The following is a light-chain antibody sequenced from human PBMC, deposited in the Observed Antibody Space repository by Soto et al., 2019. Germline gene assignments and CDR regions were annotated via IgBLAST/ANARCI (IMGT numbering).Light chain of an antibody. Sequence: EIVMTQSPATLSVSPGERATLSCRASQSVSSNLAWYQQKPGQAPRLLIYGASTRAAGIPASFSGSGSGTDFTLTISSLQSEDVAVYYCQQYINWPLTFGGGTKVEIK. J-gene: IGKJ4*01. V-gene: IGKV3-15*01. CDR2: GAS. CDR3: QQYINWPLT. CDR1: QSVSSN.